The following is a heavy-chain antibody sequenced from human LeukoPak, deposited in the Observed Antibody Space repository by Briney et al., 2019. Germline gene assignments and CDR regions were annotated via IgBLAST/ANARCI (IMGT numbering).Heavy chain of an antibody. D-gene: IGHD2-15*01. J-gene: IGHJ6*02. Sequence: QSGGSLRLSCAASGFTFSRYAMHWVRQAPGKGLEWVAVIWYDGSNKYYADSVKGRFTISRDNSKNTLYLQMNSLRAEDTAVYYCARDLENCSGGSCYYYYYGMDVWGQGTTVTVSS. CDR3: ARDLENCSGGSCYYYYYGMDV. V-gene: IGHV3-33*08. CDR1: GFTFSRYA. CDR2: IWYDGSNK.